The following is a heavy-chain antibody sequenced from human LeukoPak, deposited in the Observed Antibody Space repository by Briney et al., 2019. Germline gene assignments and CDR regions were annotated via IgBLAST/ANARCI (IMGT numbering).Heavy chain of an antibody. D-gene: IGHD3-3*01. J-gene: IGHJ6*02. CDR1: GGSISSYY. CDR3: ARQGGGIFGVVNYYYYYGMDV. Sequence: SETLSLTCTVSGGSISSYYWSWIRQPPGKGLEWIGYIYYSGSTNYNPSLKSRVTISVDTSKNQFSLKLSSVTAADTAVYYCARQGGGIFGVVNYYYYYGMDVWGQGTTVTVSS. V-gene: IGHV4-59*08. CDR2: IYYSGST.